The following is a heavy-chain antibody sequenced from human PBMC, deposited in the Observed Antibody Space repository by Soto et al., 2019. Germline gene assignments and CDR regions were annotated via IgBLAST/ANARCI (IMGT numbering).Heavy chain of an antibody. D-gene: IGHD2-15*01. Sequence: SETLSLTCTVSGGPISSGDYYWSWIRQPPGKGLEWIGYIYYSGSTYYNPSLKSRVTISVDTSKNQFSPKLSSVTAADTAVYYCARGYCSGGSCYFVYWGQGTLVTVSS. J-gene: IGHJ4*02. CDR1: GGPISSGDYY. V-gene: IGHV4-30-4*01. CDR3: ARGYCSGGSCYFVY. CDR2: IYYSGST.